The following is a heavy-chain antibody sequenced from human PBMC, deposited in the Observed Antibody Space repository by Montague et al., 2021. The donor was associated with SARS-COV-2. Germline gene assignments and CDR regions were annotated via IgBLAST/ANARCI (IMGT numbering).Heavy chain of an antibody. Sequence: SETLSLTYTVSGGSISSSNYYWDWIRQPPGKGLEWIGSIYDSGSTYNNPSLKSRVTIFVDTSKNHFSLKLSSVTAADTAVYYCARRGRKLLPVATTIGGFDIWGQGTMVTVSS. J-gene: IGHJ3*02. CDR3: ARRGRKLLPVATTIGGFDI. CDR1: GGSISSSNYY. D-gene: IGHD5-12*01. CDR2: IYDSGST. V-gene: IGHV4-39*02.